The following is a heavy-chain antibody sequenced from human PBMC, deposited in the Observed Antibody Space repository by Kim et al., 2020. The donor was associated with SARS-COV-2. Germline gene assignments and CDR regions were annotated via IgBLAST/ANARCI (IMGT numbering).Heavy chain of an antibody. J-gene: IGHJ5*02. CDR1: GGSISSYN. V-gene: IGHV4-59*01. D-gene: IGHD2-2*01. Sequence: SETLSLTCTVSGGSISSYNWSWIRQPPGKGLEWIGYINYSGSTNYNPNPKSRVTITVETSKNQYPLTLSLITAADAAAYYCYSDAQLRDGTCFDPWGQGT. CDR3: YSDAQLRDGTCFDP. CDR2: INYSGST.